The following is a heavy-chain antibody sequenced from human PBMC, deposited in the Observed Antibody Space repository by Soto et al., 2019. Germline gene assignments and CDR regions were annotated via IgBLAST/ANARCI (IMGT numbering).Heavy chain of an antibody. CDR2: IFYSGST. CDR1: GGSISSYY. J-gene: IGHJ6*02. V-gene: IGHV4-59*01. D-gene: IGHD2-2*01. CDR3: ARALYCSSTSCYSYYGMDV. Sequence: PSETLSLTCTVSGGSISSYYWSWIRQPPGKGLEWIGYIFYSGSTNYNPSLKSRVTISVDTSKNQFSLKLSSVTAADTAVYYCARALYCSSTSCYSYYGMDVWGQGTTVTVSS.